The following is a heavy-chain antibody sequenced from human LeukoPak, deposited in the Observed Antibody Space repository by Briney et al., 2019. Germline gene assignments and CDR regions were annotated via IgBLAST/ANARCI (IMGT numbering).Heavy chain of an antibody. D-gene: IGHD3-22*01. CDR2: INPNSGGT. CDR3: ARGTYYYDSSGYPIDY. CDR1: GYTFTGYY. Sequence: ASVRVSCKASGYTFTGYYMHWVRQAPGQGLEWMGWINPNSGGTNHAQKFQGRVTMTRDTSISTAYMELSRLRSDDTAVYYCARGTYYYDSSGYPIDYWGQGTLVTVSS. J-gene: IGHJ4*02. V-gene: IGHV1-2*02.